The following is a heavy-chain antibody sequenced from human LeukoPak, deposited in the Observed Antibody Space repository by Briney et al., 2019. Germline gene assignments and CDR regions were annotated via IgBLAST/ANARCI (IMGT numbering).Heavy chain of an antibody. Sequence: GGSLRLSCAVSGFTFSAYTMHWVRQAPGKGLEWVAVISFDGSNKYYGDSVKGRFTIARDNSKYTLYLQMNSLRPDDTAIYYCARDTLWEWGQGTLVTVSS. D-gene: IGHD1-26*01. CDR2: ISFDGSNK. CDR1: GFTFSAYT. J-gene: IGHJ4*02. V-gene: IGHV3-30-3*01. CDR3: ARDTLWE.